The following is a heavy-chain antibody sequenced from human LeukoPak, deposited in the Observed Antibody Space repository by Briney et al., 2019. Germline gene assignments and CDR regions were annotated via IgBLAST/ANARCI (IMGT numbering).Heavy chain of an antibody. J-gene: IGHJ3*02. Sequence: GASVKVSCKTSGYIFTNYDISWVRQAPGQGLEWMGWISAYNGNTNYAQKLQGRVTMTTDTSTSTAYMELRSLRSDDTAVYYCARVSWTTYYYDSSGYLGAFDIWGQGTMVTVSS. CDR3: ARVSWTTYYYDSSGYLGAFDI. D-gene: IGHD3-22*01. CDR2: ISAYNGNT. V-gene: IGHV1-18*01. CDR1: GYIFTNYD.